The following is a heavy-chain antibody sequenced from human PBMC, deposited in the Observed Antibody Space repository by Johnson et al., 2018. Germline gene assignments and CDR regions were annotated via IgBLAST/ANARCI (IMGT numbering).Heavy chain of an antibody. CDR1: GGSISSYY. CDR2: IYYSGST. CDR3: ASGTPGGGMDV. J-gene: IGHJ6*02. V-gene: IGHV4-59*01. Sequence: QVQLQESGPGLVKPSETLSLTCTVSGGSISSYYWSWIRQPPGKGLEWIGYIYYSGSTNYNPSLKSRVTISVDTSKNQFSLKLSSVTAADTAVYYCASGTPGGGMDVWGQGTTVTVSS.